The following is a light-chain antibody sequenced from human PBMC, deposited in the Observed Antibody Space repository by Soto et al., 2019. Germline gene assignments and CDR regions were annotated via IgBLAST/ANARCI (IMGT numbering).Light chain of an antibody. J-gene: IGKJ2*01. CDR1: QSVLYSSNNKNY. Sequence: DIVMTQSPDSLAVSLGERATINCKSSQSVLYSSNNKNYLAWYQQKPGQPPKLLIYWASTRDSGVPDRFSGSGSGTDFTLTFRSLQAEDVAVYFCQQCFSSPRTSGQGTKLEIK. CDR3: QQCFSSPRT. V-gene: IGKV4-1*01. CDR2: WAS.